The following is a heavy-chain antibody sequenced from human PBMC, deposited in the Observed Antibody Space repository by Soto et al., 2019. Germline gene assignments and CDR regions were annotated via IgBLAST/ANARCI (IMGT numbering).Heavy chain of an antibody. D-gene: IGHD3-10*01. CDR2: ISYSGST. CDR3: ARAYYTSGNDY. V-gene: IGHV4-31*03. Sequence: NPSETLSLTCTVSGGSISSGDYYWSWILQHPGKGLEWIGHISYSGSTYYNASLKSRLTISVDTSKNQFSLRLSSVTAADTAVYYCARAYYTSGNDYWGQGTLVTVSS. J-gene: IGHJ4*02. CDR1: GGSISSGDYY.